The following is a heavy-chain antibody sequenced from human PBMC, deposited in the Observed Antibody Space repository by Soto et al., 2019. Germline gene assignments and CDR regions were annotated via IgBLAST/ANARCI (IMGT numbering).Heavy chain of an antibody. V-gene: IGHV1-46*03. D-gene: IGHD3-3*01. J-gene: IGHJ6*03. CDR2: INASGGST. Sequence: QVQLVQSGAEVKKPGASVKVSCKASGYTFTSYYMHWVRQAPGQGLEWMGIINASGGSTSYAQKFQGRVNMTRDTSTSTVYMDLSSLRSEDTAVYYCASNAHYDFWSGYHLDCYYYMDVWGKGTTVTVSS. CDR3: ASNAHYDFWSGYHLDCYYYMDV. CDR1: GYTFTSYY.